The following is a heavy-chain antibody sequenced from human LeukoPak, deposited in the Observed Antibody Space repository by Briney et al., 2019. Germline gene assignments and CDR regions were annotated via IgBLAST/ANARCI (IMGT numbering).Heavy chain of an antibody. V-gene: IGHV3-30-3*01. CDR1: GFTFSSYA. CDR2: ISYDGSNK. Sequence: GGSLRLSCAASGFTFSSYAMHWVRQAPGKGLEWVAVISYDGSNKYYADSVKGRFTISRDNSKNTLYLQMNSLRAEDTAVYYCARVYDFWSGYYGYWGQGTLVTVSS. D-gene: IGHD3-3*01. CDR3: ARVYDFWSGYYGY. J-gene: IGHJ4*02.